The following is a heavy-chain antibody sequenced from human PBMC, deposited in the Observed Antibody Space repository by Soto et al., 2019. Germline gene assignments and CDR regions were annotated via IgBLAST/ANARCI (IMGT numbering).Heavy chain of an antibody. J-gene: IGHJ6*02. CDR3: ARVPYYYYGMDV. CDR2: IIPIFGTA. CDR1: GGTFSSYA. Sequence: SSVKVSCKASGGTFSSYAISWVRQAPGQGLEWMGGIIPIFGTANYAQKFQGRVTITADESTSTAYMELSSLRSEDTAVYYCARVPYYYYGMDVWGQGTTVPGSS. V-gene: IGHV1-69*13.